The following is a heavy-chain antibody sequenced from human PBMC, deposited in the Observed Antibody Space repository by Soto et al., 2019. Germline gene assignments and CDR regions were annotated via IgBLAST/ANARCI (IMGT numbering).Heavy chain of an antibody. D-gene: IGHD5-12*01. V-gene: IGHV3-74*01. CDR2: INSDGSST. J-gene: IGHJ4*02. CDR3: AIRGYSGYDFDY. Sequence: GGSLRLSCAASGFTFSSYWMHWVRQAPGKGLVWVSRINSDGSSTSYADSVKGRFTISRDNAKNTLYLQMNSLRAEDTAVYYCAIRGYSGYDFDYWGQGTLVTVSS. CDR1: GFTFSSYW.